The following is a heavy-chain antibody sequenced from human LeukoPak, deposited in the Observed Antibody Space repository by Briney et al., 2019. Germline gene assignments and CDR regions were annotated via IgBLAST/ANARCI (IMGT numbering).Heavy chain of an antibody. Sequence: SETLSLTCTVSGGSISSYYWSWIRQPPGKGLEWIGYIYYSGSTNYNPSLKSRVTISVDTSKNQFSLKLSSVTAADTAVYYCAIRATTGAPYYFDYWGQGTLVTVSS. CDR1: GGSISSYY. CDR3: AIRATTGAPYYFDY. D-gene: IGHD1-1*01. CDR2: IYYSGST. J-gene: IGHJ4*02. V-gene: IGHV4-59*08.